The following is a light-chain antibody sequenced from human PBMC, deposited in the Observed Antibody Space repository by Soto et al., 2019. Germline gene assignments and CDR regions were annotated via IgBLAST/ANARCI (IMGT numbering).Light chain of an antibody. Sequence: EIVMTQSPATLSVSPGERATLSCRASQNVHNNLAWYQQKPGQAPRLLIYGVFARATGIPARFSGSGSGTEFTLTISSLQSEDFAVYYCQQYNAWPLTFGGGTKVEIK. CDR2: GVF. CDR3: QQYNAWPLT. J-gene: IGKJ4*01. CDR1: QNVHNN. V-gene: IGKV3-15*01.